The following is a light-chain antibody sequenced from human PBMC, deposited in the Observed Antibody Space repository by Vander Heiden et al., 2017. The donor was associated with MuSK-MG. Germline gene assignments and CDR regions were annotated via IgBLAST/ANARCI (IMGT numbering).Light chain of an antibody. J-gene: IGKJ3*01. Sequence: DIQLTQPPSFLSASVGDRVTITCRASQGISSYLAWYQQKPGKAPKLLIYAASTLQSGVPSRFSASGSGTEFTLTISSLQPEDFAPYYCQQLNSYPPVTFGHGTKVDIK. CDR3: QQLNSYPPVT. CDR2: AAS. CDR1: QGISSY. V-gene: IGKV1-9*01.